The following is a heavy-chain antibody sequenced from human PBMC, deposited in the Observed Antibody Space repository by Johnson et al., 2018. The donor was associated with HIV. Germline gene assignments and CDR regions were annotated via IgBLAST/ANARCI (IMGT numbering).Heavy chain of an antibody. CDR1: GFTFSSYA. J-gene: IGHJ3*02. D-gene: IGHD6-6*01. CDR2: ISYDGSNT. Sequence: QVQLVESGGGVIQPGRSLILSCEASGFTFSSYAMHWVRQAPGKGLEWVAVISYDGSNTYYADSVKGRFPISRDNSKNTLYLQMNSLRAEDTAVYYCAREESSSSRDGFDIWGQGTMVTVSS. V-gene: IGHV3-30*04. CDR3: AREESSSSRDGFDI.